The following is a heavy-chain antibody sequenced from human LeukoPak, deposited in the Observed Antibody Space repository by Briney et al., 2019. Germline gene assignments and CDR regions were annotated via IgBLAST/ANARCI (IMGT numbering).Heavy chain of an antibody. CDR1: GYTFTSYA. D-gene: IGHD6-19*01. CDR3: ARDLSGWSSNWFDP. V-gene: IGHV1-3*01. J-gene: IGHJ5*02. CDR2: INAGNGNT. Sequence: GASVKVSCKASGYTFTSYAMNWVRQAPGQRLEWMGWINAGNGNTKYSQKFQGRVTITRDTSASTAYMELSSLRSEDTAVYYCARDLSGWSSNWFDPWGQGTLVTVSS.